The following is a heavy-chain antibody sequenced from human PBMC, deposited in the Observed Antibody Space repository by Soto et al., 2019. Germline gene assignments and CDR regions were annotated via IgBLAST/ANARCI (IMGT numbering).Heavy chain of an antibody. CDR3: AKDSREAGIPDYYYYGMDV. CDR1: GFTFSSYG. CDR2: ISYDGSNK. D-gene: IGHD1-1*01. V-gene: IGHV3-30*18. J-gene: IGHJ6*02. Sequence: QVQLVESGGGVVQPGRSLRLSCAASGFTFSSYGMHWVRQAPGKGLEWVAVISYDGSNKYYADSVKGRFTISRDNSKNTLYLQMNSLRAEDTAVYYCAKDSREAGIPDYYYYGMDVWGQGTTVTVSS.